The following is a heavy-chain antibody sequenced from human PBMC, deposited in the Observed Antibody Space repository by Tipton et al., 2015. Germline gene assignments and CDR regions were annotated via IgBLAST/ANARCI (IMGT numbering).Heavy chain of an antibody. CDR3: ACQDYDSLTRDYQTVDY. CDR2: IHYSGAT. D-gene: IGHD3-9*01. CDR1: GYFISSGHF. Sequence: GLVKPSETLSLTCAVSGYFISSGHFWGWVRQPPGKGLEWIGYIHYSGATKCNPSLKSRVTMSRDTSKNQFSLKLTSVTAADTAVYYCACQDYDSLTRDYQTVDYWGQGTLVTVSS. V-gene: IGHV4-59*08. J-gene: IGHJ4*02.